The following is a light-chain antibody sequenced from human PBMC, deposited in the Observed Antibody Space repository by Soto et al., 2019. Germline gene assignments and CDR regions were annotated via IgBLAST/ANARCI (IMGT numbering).Light chain of an antibody. Sequence: EIVLTQSPGTLSLSPGERATLSCRASQILSSGELAWYQQKPGQAPRLLISGASSRATGIPDRFSASGSATDFILTITRLEPEDFAVYYCQQYGSSPLTFGGGTKVEIK. CDR1: QILSSGE. CDR2: GAS. V-gene: IGKV3-20*01. CDR3: QQYGSSPLT. J-gene: IGKJ4*01.